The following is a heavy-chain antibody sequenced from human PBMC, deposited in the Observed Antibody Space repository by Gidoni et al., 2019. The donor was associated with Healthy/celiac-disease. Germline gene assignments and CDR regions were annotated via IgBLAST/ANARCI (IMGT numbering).Heavy chain of an antibody. D-gene: IGHD5-12*01. CDR2: IYYRGST. Sequence: QVQLQESGPGLVKPSETLSLTCPVSGGSISSYYWSWIRQPPGKGLEWIGYIYYRGSTNYNPSLKSRVTISVDTSKNQFSLKLSSVTAADTAVYYCARDDSGYAEGYAFDIWGQGTMVTVSS. V-gene: IGHV4-59*01. CDR3: ARDDSGYAEGYAFDI. CDR1: GGSISSYY. J-gene: IGHJ3*02.